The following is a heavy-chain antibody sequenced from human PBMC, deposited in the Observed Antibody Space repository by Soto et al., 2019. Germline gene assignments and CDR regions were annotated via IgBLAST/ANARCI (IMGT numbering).Heavy chain of an antibody. D-gene: IGHD3-16*01. Sequence: RRLSCTASGFTFSSYWMSWVRQAPGKGLEWVANIKHDGSEKNYVDSVKGRFTISTDNAKNSVFLQMNSLRAEDTAVYYCARQGGRRTYYYYYGMDVWGQGTRVTVSS. J-gene: IGHJ6*02. CDR2: IKHDGSEK. V-gene: IGHV3-7*01. CDR3: ARQGGRRTYYYYYGMDV. CDR1: GFTFSSYW.